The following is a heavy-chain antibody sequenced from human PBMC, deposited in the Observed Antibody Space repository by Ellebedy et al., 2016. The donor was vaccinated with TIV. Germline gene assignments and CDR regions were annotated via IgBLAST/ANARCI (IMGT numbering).Heavy chain of an antibody. V-gene: IGHV4-4*07. D-gene: IGHD1-1*01. CDR3: ARVHCSITTCDYYYMDV. Sequence: SETLSLTXTVSGGSVSRYFWSWIRQPAGKGLEWIRRIFTSGSFNYNPSLMSRVTMSVVTSKNQISLRLNSVTTADTAVYYCARVHCSITTCDYYYMDVWGKGTTVTVSS. CDR2: IFTSGSF. CDR1: GGSVSRYF. J-gene: IGHJ6*03.